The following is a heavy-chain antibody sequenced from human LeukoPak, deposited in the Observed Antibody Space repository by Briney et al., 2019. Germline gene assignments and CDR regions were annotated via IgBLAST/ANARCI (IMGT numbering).Heavy chain of an antibody. CDR3: ARDRSHYYDSATMSFDF. J-gene: IGHJ4*02. CDR2: ISSSSSFI. Sequence: PGGSLRLSCAASGFTFSTYSMNWVRQTPGKGLEWVSSISSSSSFIYYADSVKGRFIISRDNAKNSLYLQMNSLRVEDTAVYFCARDRSHYYDSATMSFDFWGQGTLVTVSS. CDR1: GFTFSTYS. V-gene: IGHV3-21*01. D-gene: IGHD3-22*01.